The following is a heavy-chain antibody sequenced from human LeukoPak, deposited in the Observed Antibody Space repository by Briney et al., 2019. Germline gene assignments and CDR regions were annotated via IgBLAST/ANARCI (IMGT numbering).Heavy chain of an antibody. Sequence: QSGGSLRLSCAVSGFSVRTTYMSWVRQAPGKGLEWVSVIYTGGGTDHADSVKGRFTISRDNSKNTLSLQMNSLRAEDTAIYYCTRSGYRHPYHFDSWGQGTLVTVSS. CDR3: TRSGYRHPYHFDS. CDR2: IYTGGGT. J-gene: IGHJ4*02. D-gene: IGHD3-22*01. CDR1: GFSVRTTY. V-gene: IGHV3-53*01.